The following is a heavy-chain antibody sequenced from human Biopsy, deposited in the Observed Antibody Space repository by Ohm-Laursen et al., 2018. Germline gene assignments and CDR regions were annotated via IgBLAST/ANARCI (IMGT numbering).Heavy chain of an antibody. CDR1: GGSPFTDSITRYY. V-gene: IGHV4-59*12. J-gene: IGHJ3*01. CDR3: ARDLHGRGPNWGASTGVFDL. Sequence: SQTLSLTCTVVSGGSPFTDSITRYYWNWNRQSPGKGLEWIGVVYYTGTTTYNPSFKSRVTLSMDTSNNQVSLRLLSVTAADTAVYFCARDLHGRGPNWGASTGVFDLWGHGTAVTVSS. D-gene: IGHD1-26*01. CDR2: VYYTGTT.